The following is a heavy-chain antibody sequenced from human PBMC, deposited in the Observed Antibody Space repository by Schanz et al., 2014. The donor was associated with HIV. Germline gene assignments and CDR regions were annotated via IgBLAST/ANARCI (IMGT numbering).Heavy chain of an antibody. CDR2: ITDSGDKT. D-gene: IGHD3-16*01. Sequence: EVPLLESGGGLVQPGGSLRLSCRGSEFPFSHNAMTWAPQAPGKGLQWASSITDSGDKTDYTDSVKGRFTISRDNSRNTLFLQMDSLRVDDTAVYYCAQMGAFAAFDIWGHGTVVTVSS. CDR3: AQMGAFAAFDI. V-gene: IGHV3-23*01. CDR1: EFPFSHNA. J-gene: IGHJ3*02.